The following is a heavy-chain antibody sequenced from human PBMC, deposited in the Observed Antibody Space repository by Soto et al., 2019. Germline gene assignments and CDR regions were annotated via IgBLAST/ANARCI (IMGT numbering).Heavy chain of an antibody. CDR3: AKPATAGTPHYGMNV. D-gene: IGHD6-13*01. J-gene: IGHJ6*02. Sequence: EVQLLESGGGLVQPGGSLRLSCAASGFTFSSYAMSWVRQAPGKGLEWVSAISGSGGNTYYADSVKGRFTISRDNSKNTLYLQMNSLGEEDTAVYYCAKPATAGTPHYGMNVWGQGTTVTVSS. V-gene: IGHV3-23*01. CDR1: GFTFSSYA. CDR2: ISGSGGNT.